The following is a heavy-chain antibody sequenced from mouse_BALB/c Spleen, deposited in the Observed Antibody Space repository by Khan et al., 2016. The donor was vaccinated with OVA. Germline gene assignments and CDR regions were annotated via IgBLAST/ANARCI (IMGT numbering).Heavy chain of an antibody. CDR1: GYSITSGYG. D-gene: IGHD1-2*01. CDR2: ISYSGST. Sequence: EVKLEVSGPGLVKPSQSLSLTCTVTGYSITSGYGWNWIRQLPRNQLEWMGYISYSGSTNYNPSLKSRITITRDTSKNQFFLQLNSVTTEDTATYYGARTARIKDWGQGTTLTVSS. CDR3: ARTARIKD. J-gene: IGHJ2*01. V-gene: IGHV3-2*02.